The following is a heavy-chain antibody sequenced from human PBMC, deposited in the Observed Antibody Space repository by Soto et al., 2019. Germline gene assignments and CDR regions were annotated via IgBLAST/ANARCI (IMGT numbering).Heavy chain of an antibody. CDR3: IQSRCGGDCLQSYASYYYYGMDV. V-gene: IGHV2-5*02. CDR2: IYWDDDK. Sequence: SGPALVNPTQTLTLTCTFSAFSLSTGGVGVGWIRQPPGKALEWLALIYWDDDKRYSPSLRSRLTITKDTSKNQVVLTMTNMDPVDTATYYCIQSRCGGDCLQSYASYYYYGMDVWGQGTTVTVSS. J-gene: IGHJ6*02. CDR1: AFSLSTGGVG. D-gene: IGHD2-21*02.